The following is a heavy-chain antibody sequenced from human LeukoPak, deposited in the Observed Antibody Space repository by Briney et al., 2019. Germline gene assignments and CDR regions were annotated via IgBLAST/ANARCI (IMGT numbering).Heavy chain of an antibody. D-gene: IGHD3-22*01. V-gene: IGHV4-30-2*01. J-gene: IGHJ6*02. CDR3: ARNSGYYSYYYYYGMDV. CDR1: GGSISSGGYS. CDR2: IYHSRST. Sequence: PSETLSLTCAVSGGSISSGGYSWSWIRQPPGKGLEWIGYIYHSRSTYYNPSLKSRVTISVDRSKNQFSLKLSSVTAADTAVYYCARNSGYYSYYYYYGMDVWGQGTTVTVSS.